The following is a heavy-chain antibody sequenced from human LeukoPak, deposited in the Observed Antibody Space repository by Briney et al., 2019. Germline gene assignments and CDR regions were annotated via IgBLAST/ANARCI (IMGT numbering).Heavy chain of an antibody. CDR3: AKERPDYYFDY. Sequence: PGGSLRLSCAASGFTFSSYSMNWVRQAPGKGLEWVSYISSSSSTIYYADSVKGRFTISRDNAKDSLYLQMNSLRAEDTAIYYCAKERPDYYFDYWGQGALVTVSS. V-gene: IGHV3-48*01. CDR1: GFTFSSYS. CDR2: ISSSSSTI. J-gene: IGHJ4*02. D-gene: IGHD2-21*01.